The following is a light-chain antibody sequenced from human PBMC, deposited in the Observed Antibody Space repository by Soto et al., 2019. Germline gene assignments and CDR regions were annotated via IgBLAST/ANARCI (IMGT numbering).Light chain of an antibody. CDR3: QQRDSWPIT. J-gene: IGKJ5*01. CDR1: QSVSSSY. Sequence: EIVLTQSPGTLSLSPGERATLSCRASQSVSSSYLAWYQQRPXQAPRLLIYGASNRATGIPDRFSGSGSGTDVTLTISRLAPDDFAVYYCQQRDSWPITFGQGTRLEI. V-gene: IGKV3D-20*02. CDR2: GAS.